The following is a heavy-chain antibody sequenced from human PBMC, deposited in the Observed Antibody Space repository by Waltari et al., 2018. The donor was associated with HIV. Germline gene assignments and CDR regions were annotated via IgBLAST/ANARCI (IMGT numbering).Heavy chain of an antibody. CDR3: ATSSSADAH. J-gene: IGHJ4*02. Sequence: EEQLVESGGGLVQPGESLRLSCVASGFTFTSNWMRWFRQAPGKGLEWVASIKYDGTERKYADSVKGRFTISRDNAKTSLFLEMHNLRVEDTGIYSCATSSSADAHWGLGTLVTVSS. V-gene: IGHV3-7*03. CDR1: GFTFTSNW. D-gene: IGHD2-2*01. CDR2: IKYDGTER.